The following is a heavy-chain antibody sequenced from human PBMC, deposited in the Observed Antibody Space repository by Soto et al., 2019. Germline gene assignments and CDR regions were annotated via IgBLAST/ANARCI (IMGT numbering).Heavy chain of an antibody. CDR3: ASGPGGPDGPGDY. CDR2: INAGNGNT. V-gene: IGHV1-3*01. J-gene: IGHJ4*02. D-gene: IGHD2-15*01. CDR1: GYTFTSYA. Sequence: QVQLVQSGAEVKKPGASVKVSCKASGYTFTSYAMHWVRQAPGQRLEWMGWINAGNGNTKYSQKFQGRVTITRDTPASTAYMERSSLRSEDTAVYYCASGPGGPDGPGDYWGQGTLVTVSS.